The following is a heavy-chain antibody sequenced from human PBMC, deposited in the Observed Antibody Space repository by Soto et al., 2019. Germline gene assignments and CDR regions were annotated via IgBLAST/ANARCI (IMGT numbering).Heavy chain of an antibody. CDR1: GFTFSSYG. CDR3: AKAQQLVQAVDY. Sequence: QVQLVESGGGVVQPGRSLRLSCAASGFTFSSYGMHWVRQAPGKGLEWVAVISYDGSNKYYADSVKGRFTISRDNSKNTLYLQMNSLRAEDTAVYYCAKAQQLVQAVDYWGQGTLVTVSS. V-gene: IGHV3-30*18. CDR2: ISYDGSNK. D-gene: IGHD6-13*01. J-gene: IGHJ4*02.